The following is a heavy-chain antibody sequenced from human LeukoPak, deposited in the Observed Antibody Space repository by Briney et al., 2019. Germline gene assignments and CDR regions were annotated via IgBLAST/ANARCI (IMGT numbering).Heavy chain of an antibody. CDR1: GFDLSDYY. CDR2: ISSSGGNI. Sequence: GGSLRLSCVVSGFDLSDYYMSWIRQAPGKGLEWISYISSSGGNIYFADSVKGRFTMSRDNARGSLYLQMNSLRADDTAIYYCARRRDYFEYWGQGTLVTVSS. V-gene: IGHV3-11*01. CDR3: ARRRDYFEY. J-gene: IGHJ4*02.